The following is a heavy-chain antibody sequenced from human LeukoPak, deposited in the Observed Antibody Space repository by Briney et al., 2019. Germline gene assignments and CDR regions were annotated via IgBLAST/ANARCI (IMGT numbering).Heavy chain of an antibody. J-gene: IGHJ4*02. Sequence: GGSLRLSCAASGFTFSNSWMHWVRQAPGKGLVWVSRINSDGRSTVCADSVKGRFTISRDNAKNTLYLQMNSLRDEDTAVYYCARDRYSSGWFGYWGQGTLVTVSS. D-gene: IGHD6-19*01. CDR2: INSDGRST. CDR3: ARDRYSSGWFGY. CDR1: GFTFSNSW. V-gene: IGHV3-74*01.